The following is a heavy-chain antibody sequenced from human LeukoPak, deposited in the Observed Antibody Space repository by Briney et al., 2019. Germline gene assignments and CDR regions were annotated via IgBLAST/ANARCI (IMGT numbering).Heavy chain of an antibody. CDR3: ARVERQRESYFDY. V-gene: IGHV3-53*01. CDR2: IYSGGST. Sequence: GALRLSCAVSGFTVSSNYMSWVRLAPGKGLEWVSVIYSGGSTYYADSVKGRFTISRDNSKNTLYLQMNSLRAEDTAVYYCARVERQRESYFDYWGQGTLVTVSS. D-gene: IGHD1-1*01. J-gene: IGHJ4*02. CDR1: GFTVSSNY.